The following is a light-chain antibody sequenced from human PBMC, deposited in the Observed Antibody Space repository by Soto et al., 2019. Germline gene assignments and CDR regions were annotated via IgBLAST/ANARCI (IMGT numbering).Light chain of an antibody. J-gene: IGLJ1*01. Sequence: QSALTQPPSASGSPGQSVAISCTGTSRDVGAYNYVSWYQQHPGKAPKLMIYNVYDRPSGISYRFSGSKSGNTASLTISGLQGEDEADYYCSAYTVSRTYVFGTGTKVTVL. V-gene: IGLV2-14*01. CDR1: SRDVGAYNY. CDR2: NVY. CDR3: SAYTVSRTYV.